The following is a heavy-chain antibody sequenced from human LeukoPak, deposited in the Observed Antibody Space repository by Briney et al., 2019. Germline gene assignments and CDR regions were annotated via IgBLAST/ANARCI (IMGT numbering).Heavy chain of an antibody. CDR2: ISYSEIT. Sequence: NPSETLSLTGTVSGGSISSNSHYWGWLRRPPGKGLEWIVSISYSEITSYNPSLRTRVTISVDTSKNQFFLKLSSVTAADTAVYYCARRKITIQNLYDYWGQGALVTVSS. V-gene: IGHV4-39*01. CDR3: ARRKITIQNLYDY. J-gene: IGHJ4*02. D-gene: IGHD3-3*01. CDR1: GGSISSNSHY.